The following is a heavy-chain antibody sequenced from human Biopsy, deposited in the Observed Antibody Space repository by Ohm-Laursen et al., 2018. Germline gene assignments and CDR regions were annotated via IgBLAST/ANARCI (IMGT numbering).Heavy chain of an antibody. CDR3: ARDSGILNYGNFKYCLCYGMDV. CDR1: GDSVTKYY. J-gene: IGHJ6*02. Sequence: SETLSLTCTVSGDSVTKYYWSWIRQPPGKGWEWIGHIYYSVMSNSNPTLQSRVSISVDTSRSQVPLTLSSVTAADTAVYYSARDSGILNYGNFKYCLCYGMDVWGQGTKVTVSS. CDR2: IYYSVMS. V-gene: IGHV4-59*02. D-gene: IGHD4-11*01.